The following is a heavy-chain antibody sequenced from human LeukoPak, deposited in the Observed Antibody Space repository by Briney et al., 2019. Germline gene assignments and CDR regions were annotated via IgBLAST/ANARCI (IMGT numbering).Heavy chain of an antibody. CDR2: SYHSGSI. D-gene: IGHD6-13*01. Sequence: MTAETLCLTCAVSGGSISSSNWWRGGRQPAGEGLGWIGESYHSGSINYNPSLKRRVTLSVDTSKNQFSLRLTSVTAADTAFYYCAREEYSSDWYGPDSWGQGPLVTVPS. J-gene: IGHJ4*02. V-gene: IGHV4-4*02. CDR3: AREEYSSDWYGPDS. CDR1: GGSISSSNW.